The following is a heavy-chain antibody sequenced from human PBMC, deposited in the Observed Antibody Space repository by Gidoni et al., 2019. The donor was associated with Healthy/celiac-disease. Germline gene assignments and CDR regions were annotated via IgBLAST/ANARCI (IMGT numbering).Heavy chain of an antibody. D-gene: IGHD3-10*01. CDR1: GFTFSSYC. Sequence: EVQLVESGGGLVQPGGSLRLSCAASGFTFSSYCMNWVRQDPGKGLEWVANIKQYGSEKYYGDSVKVRFTISRDNAKNSRYLQMNSLRAEDTAVYYCARDRGLSYYYYGMDVWGQGTTVTVSS. CDR3: ARDRGLSYYYYGMDV. V-gene: IGHV3-7*01. CDR2: IKQYGSEK. J-gene: IGHJ6*02.